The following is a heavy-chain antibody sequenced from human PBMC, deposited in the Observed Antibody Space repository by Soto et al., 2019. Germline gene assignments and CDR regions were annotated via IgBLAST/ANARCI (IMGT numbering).Heavy chain of an antibody. CDR3: ARDVRENYFDRSGYYSYFCGMDV. D-gene: IGHD3-22*01. V-gene: IGHV6-1*01. J-gene: IGHJ6*02. Sequence: SQTLSLTCVISGDSVSSSSAAWNWIRQSPSRGLEWLGRTYYRSKWYHDYALSVDSRITINPDTSRNTFSLQLSSMAHEDTAVYYCARDVRENYFDRSGYYSYFCGMDVWGHGTTVTVS. CDR2: TYYRSKWYH. CDR1: GDSVSSSSAA.